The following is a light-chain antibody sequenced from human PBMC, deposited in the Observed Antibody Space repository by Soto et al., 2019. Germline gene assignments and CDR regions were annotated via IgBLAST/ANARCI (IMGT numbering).Light chain of an antibody. CDR3: GTWDNSLSAGV. J-gene: IGLJ3*02. Sequence: QSVLTQPPSVSAAPGQRVTISCSGSISNVGSNFIFWYQQFPGTAPKLLIYDNDKRSSGTPDRFSGSKSGTSATLGITGLQTGDEADYYCGTWDNSLSAGVFGGGTKLTVL. CDR2: DND. V-gene: IGLV1-51*01. CDR1: ISNVGSNF.